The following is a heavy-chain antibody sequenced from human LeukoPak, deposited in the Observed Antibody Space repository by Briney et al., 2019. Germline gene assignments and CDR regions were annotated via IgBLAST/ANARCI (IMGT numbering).Heavy chain of an antibody. CDR1: GDTFISYY. Sequence: ASVKVSCKASGDTFISYYMHWVRQAPGQGLEWMGIINPSGGSTNYAQKFQGRLTMTRDMSTSTVYMELSSLRSDDTAVYYCARGRHYYDSSDYYCEGDGFDIWGQGTMVTVSS. CDR2: INPSGGST. J-gene: IGHJ3*02. D-gene: IGHD3-22*01. CDR3: ARGRHYYDSSDYYCEGDGFDI. V-gene: IGHV1-46*01.